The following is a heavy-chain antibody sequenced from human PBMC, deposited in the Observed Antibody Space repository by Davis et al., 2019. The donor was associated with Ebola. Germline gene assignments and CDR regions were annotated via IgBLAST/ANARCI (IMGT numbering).Heavy chain of an antibody. Sequence: PGGSLRLSCAASGFTFRNYAMTWIRQAPGRGLEWVAAIVGGGDSTFYAGSVKGRFIISRDNSKNTLSLQMNSLRVDDTAVYYCAREDSSSYHGNWFDPWGQGTLVTVSS. J-gene: IGHJ5*02. D-gene: IGHD6-13*01. CDR2: IVGGGDST. CDR3: AREDSSSYHGNWFDP. V-gene: IGHV3-23*01. CDR1: GFTFRNYA.